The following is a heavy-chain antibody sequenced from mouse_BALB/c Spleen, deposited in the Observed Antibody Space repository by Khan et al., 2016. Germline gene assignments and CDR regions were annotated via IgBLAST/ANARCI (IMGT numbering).Heavy chain of an antibody. CDR2: IWSGGST. Sequence: QVQLKESRPGLVQPSQSLSITCTVSGFSLTSYGVHWVRQSPGKGLEWLGVIWSGGSTDYNAAFISRLSISKDNSKSQVFFKMNSLQANDTAIYYCARNWGTVVATDWYFDVWGAGTTVTVSS. CDR3: ARNWGTVVATDWYFDV. V-gene: IGHV2-2*02. D-gene: IGHD1-1*01. J-gene: IGHJ1*01. CDR1: GFSLTSYG.